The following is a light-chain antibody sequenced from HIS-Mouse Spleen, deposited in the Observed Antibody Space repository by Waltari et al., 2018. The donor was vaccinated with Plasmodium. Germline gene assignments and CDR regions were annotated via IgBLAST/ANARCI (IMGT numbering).Light chain of an antibody. Sequence: SYELTQPPSVSVSPGPTARTTCSGDALTKKYAYWYQQKSGQAPVLVIYEDSKRPSGIPERFSGSSSGTMATLTISGAQVEDEADYYCYSTDSSGNHRVFGGGTKLTVL. V-gene: IGLV3-10*01. CDR2: EDS. CDR1: ALTKKY. CDR3: YSTDSSGNHRV. J-gene: IGLJ3*02.